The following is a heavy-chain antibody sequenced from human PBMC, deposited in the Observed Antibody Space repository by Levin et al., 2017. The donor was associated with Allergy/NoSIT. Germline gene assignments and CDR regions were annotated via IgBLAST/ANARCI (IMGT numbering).Heavy chain of an antibody. Sequence: GGSLRLSCKASGGTFSSYAISWVRQAPGQGLEWMGGIIPIFGTANYAQKFQGRVTITADESTSTAYMELSSLRSEDTAVYYCARDEGGGGYYLPYFDYWGQGTLVTVSS. D-gene: IGHD3-22*01. CDR1: GGTFSSYA. V-gene: IGHV1-69*01. CDR2: IIPIFGTA. J-gene: IGHJ4*02. CDR3: ARDEGGGGYYLPYFDY.